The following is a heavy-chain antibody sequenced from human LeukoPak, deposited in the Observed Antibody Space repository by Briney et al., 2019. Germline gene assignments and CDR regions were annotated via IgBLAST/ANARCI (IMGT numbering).Heavy chain of an antibody. CDR2: LYSSGNT. J-gene: IGHJ4*02. CDR3: ARGWGSFEN. D-gene: IGHD7-27*01. CDR1: GFSVITDY. V-gene: IGHV3-53*01. Sequence: GGSLRLSCAASGFSVITDYMTWVRQAPGKGLEWVSTLYSSGNTYYADSVKGRFTVSGDNSKNTLFLEMSSLRAEDTAVYFCARGWGSFENWGQGTLVAVSS.